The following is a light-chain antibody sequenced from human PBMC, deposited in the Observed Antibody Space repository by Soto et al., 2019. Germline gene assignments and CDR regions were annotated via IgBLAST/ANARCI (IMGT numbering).Light chain of an antibody. J-gene: IGKJ2*01. CDR1: QSVSSSY. CDR3: QQYGSSPLYT. CDR2: GAS. V-gene: IGKV3-20*01. Sequence: EIVLTQSPGTLSLSPGERATLSCRASQSVSSSYLAWYQQKPGQAPRRLMYGASSRATGIPDRFSGSGSGTDFTLTISRLEPEDFAVYYCQQYGSSPLYTFGQGTKLVIK.